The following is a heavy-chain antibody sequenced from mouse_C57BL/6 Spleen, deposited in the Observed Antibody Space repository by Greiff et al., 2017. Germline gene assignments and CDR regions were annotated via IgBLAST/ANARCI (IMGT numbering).Heavy chain of an antibody. Sequence: VQLKQSGPELVKPGASVKMSCKASGYTFTDYNMPWVKQSHGTSLAWIGYINPNNGGTSYNQKFKGKATLTVNKSSSTAYMELRSLTSEDSAVYYCARDYGSSYFDYWGQGTTLTVSS. J-gene: IGHJ2*01. CDR3: ARDYGSSYFDY. D-gene: IGHD1-1*01. CDR1: GYTFTDYN. V-gene: IGHV1-22*01. CDR2: INPNNGGT.